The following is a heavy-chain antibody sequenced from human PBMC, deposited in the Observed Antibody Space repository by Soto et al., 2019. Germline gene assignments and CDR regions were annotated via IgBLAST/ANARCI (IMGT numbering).Heavy chain of an antibody. CDR2: FDPEDGET. J-gene: IGHJ4*02. Sequence: ASVKVSCKVSGYTLTELSMHWVRQAPGKGLEWMGGFDPEDGETIYAQKFQGRVTMTEDTSTDTAYMELSCLRSEDTAVYYCATSQLVPKLYYFDYWGQGTLVTVSS. CDR3: ATSQLVPKLYYFDY. CDR1: GYTLTELS. V-gene: IGHV1-24*01. D-gene: IGHD6-13*01.